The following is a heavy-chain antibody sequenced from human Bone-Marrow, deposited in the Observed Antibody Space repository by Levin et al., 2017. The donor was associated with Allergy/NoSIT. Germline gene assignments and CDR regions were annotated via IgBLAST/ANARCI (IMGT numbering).Heavy chain of an antibody. J-gene: IGHJ5*02. CDR3: VREGGGGRKEHNWFDP. Sequence: SSETLSLTCSVSGGSIYTTAYYWSWIRQHPGKGLEWIGYISYSGTTYYNPSLQSRFTIAIDMSKNQFSLEVSSVTAADTALYYCVREGGGGRKEHNWFDPWGQGTLVTVSS. CDR1: GGSIYTTAYY. D-gene: IGHD2-15*01. V-gene: IGHV4-31*03. CDR2: ISYSGTT.